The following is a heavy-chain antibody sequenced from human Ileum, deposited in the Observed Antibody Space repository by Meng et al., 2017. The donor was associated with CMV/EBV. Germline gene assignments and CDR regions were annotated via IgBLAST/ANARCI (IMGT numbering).Heavy chain of an antibody. Sequence: GASLKISCAASGFTFTNSWMHWVRQAPGKGLEWVSYISSGSSTIYYADSMKGRFTISRDNANNSLYLQMNSLRGEDTAVYYCARVLREFYDHWTGTDYGMDVWGQGTTVTVSS. CDR1: GFTFTNSW. CDR2: ISSGSSTI. CDR3: ARVLREFYDHWTGTDYGMDV. J-gene: IGHJ6*02. V-gene: IGHV3-11*01. D-gene: IGHD3-3*01.